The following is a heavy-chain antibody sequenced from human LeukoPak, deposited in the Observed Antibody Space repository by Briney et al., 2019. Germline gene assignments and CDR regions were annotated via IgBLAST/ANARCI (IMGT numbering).Heavy chain of an antibody. D-gene: IGHD2-15*01. V-gene: IGHV4-34*01. CDR1: GGSFSGYY. CDR2: INHSGST. Sequence: SETLSLTCAVYGGSFSGYYWSWIRQPPGKGLEWIGEINHSGSTNYNPSLKSRVTISVDTSKNQFSLKLSSVTAVDTAVYYCARDRYCSGGSCYSFHRMDVWGQGTTVTVSS. J-gene: IGHJ6*02. CDR3: ARDRYCSGGSCYSFHRMDV.